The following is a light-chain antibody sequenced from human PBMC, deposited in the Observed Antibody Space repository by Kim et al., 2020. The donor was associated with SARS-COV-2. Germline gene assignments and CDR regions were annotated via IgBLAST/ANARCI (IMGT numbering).Light chain of an antibody. Sequence: NFMLTQPHSVSESPGKTVTISCTGSSGSIDNNYVQWYQQRPGSAPTTVIYEDKQRPSGVSDRFSGSIDSSSNSASLTISRLKTEDEADYYCQSYDTSNAWVFGGGTQLTVL. CDR1: SGSIDNNY. CDR2: EDK. CDR3: QSYDTSNAWV. J-gene: IGLJ3*02. V-gene: IGLV6-57*02.